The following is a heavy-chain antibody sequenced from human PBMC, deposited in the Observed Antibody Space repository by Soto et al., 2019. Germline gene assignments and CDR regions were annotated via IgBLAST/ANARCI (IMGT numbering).Heavy chain of an antibody. CDR1: GFTFTSSA. Sequence: SVKVSCKASGFTFTSSAMQWVRQARGQRLEWIGWIVVGSGNTNYAQKFQERVTITRDKSRNQFSLKLSSVTAADTAVYYCARINNSAWQPIDYWGQGTLVTVSS. J-gene: IGHJ4*02. D-gene: IGHD6-19*01. CDR3: ARINNSAWQPIDY. V-gene: IGHV1-58*02. CDR2: IVVGSGNT.